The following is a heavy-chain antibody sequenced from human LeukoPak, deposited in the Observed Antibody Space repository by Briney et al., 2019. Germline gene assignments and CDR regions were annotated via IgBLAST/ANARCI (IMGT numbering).Heavy chain of an antibody. J-gene: IGHJ4*02. CDR2: INHSGST. CDR1: GGSFSGYY. CDR3: ARGRPPHVGVVIKLGYYFDY. Sequence: SETLSLTCAVYGGSFSGYYCSWIRQPPGQGLEWFGEINHSGSTSYNTSIKSRVTISVDTFKDQFSLKLISVTAADTAVYYCARGRPPHVGVVIKLGYYFDYWGQGTLVTVSS. V-gene: IGHV4-34*01. D-gene: IGHD3-3*01.